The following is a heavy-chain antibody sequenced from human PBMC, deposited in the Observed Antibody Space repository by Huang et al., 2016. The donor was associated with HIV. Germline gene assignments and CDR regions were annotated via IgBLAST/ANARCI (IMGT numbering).Heavy chain of an antibody. Sequence: QLVESGGDSVQSGRSLRLSVRGSGFIFNDFAINWFRQSPGKGREWIGYFGSKAFGGASKSAPSVKDRFTVSRDEAKNVAFLQMDNLQVDDTAIYYCSPSGDDYFYFYMDVWGNGTTVIVS. J-gene: IGHJ6*03. CDR3: SPSGDDYFYFYMDV. V-gene: IGHV3-49*03. D-gene: IGHD4-17*01. CDR1: GFIFNDFA. CDR2: FGSKAFGGAS.